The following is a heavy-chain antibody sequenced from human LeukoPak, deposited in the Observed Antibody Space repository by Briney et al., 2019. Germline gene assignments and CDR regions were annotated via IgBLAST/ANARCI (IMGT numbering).Heavy chain of an antibody. D-gene: IGHD5-12*01. CDR1: GFTFTNSA. CDR3: ARAFGYSGYGGFDP. V-gene: IGHV1-58*02. J-gene: IGHJ5*02. CDR2: IVVASGNT. Sequence: GTSVKVSCKASGFTFTNSAMLWVRQARGQRLEWIGWIVVASGNTNYAQKFQERVTITRDMSTSTAYMELSSLRSEDTAVYYCARAFGYSGYGGFDPWGQGTLVTVSS.